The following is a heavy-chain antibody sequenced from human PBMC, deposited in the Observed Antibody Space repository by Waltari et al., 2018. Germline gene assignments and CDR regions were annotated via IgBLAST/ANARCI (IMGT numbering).Heavy chain of an antibody. Sequence: EVQLVESGGGLIQPGGSLRLSCVGSGFTVNSNYMSWVRKVPGKGLGWVSNIPSANKANYAESVRGRFTISRYNSKDTLYLQMNSLIVEDRAVYFCARHVSGPTRAAFDVWGQGTMVTVSP. CDR2: IPSANKA. J-gene: IGHJ3*01. D-gene: IGHD6-19*01. CDR3: ARHVSGPTRAAFDV. V-gene: IGHV3-53*01. CDR1: GFTVNSNY.